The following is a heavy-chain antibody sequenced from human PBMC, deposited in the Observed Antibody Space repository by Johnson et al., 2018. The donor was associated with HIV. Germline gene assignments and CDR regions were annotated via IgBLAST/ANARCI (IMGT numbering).Heavy chain of an antibody. CDR1: GFTFDDYA. Sequence: EVQLVESGGGLVQPGRSLRLSCAASGFTFDDYAMHWVRQPPGKGLEWVSGISWNSGTIGYADSVKGRFTISRDNAKNSLFLQMNSLRAEDTALYYCAKDLINSGIDPQAFDIWGQGTMVTVSS. D-gene: IGHD1-26*01. CDR2: ISWNSGTI. CDR3: AKDLINSGIDPQAFDI. V-gene: IGHV3-9*01. J-gene: IGHJ3*02.